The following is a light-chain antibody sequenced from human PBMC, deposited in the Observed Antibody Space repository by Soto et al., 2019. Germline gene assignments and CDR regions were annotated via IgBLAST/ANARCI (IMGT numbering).Light chain of an antibody. J-gene: IGKJ2*01. CDR1: QSVSSTY. CDR2: GAS. Sequence: EVVLTQSPGTLSLSPGERATLSCRASQSVSSTYLAWYQQKPGQAPRLLIYGASSRSTGIPDRFSGSGSGTDFTLTISRLEPEDFAVYYCQRYDISPFPFGQVTKLEI. V-gene: IGKV3-20*01. CDR3: QRYDISPFP.